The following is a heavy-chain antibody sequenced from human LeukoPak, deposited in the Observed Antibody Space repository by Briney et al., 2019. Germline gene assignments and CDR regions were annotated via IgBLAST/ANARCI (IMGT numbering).Heavy chain of an antibody. CDR1: GFTFSSYW. D-gene: IGHD6-19*01. J-gene: IGHJ5*02. CDR2: INSDGSST. Sequence: GGSLRLSCAASGFTFSSYWMHWVRQAPGKGLVWVSRINSDGSSTSYADSVKGRFTISRDNAKNTLYLQMNSLRAEDTAVYYCARAIREWLVRGQYNWFDPWGQGTLVTVSS. V-gene: IGHV3-74*01. CDR3: ARAIREWLVRGQYNWFDP.